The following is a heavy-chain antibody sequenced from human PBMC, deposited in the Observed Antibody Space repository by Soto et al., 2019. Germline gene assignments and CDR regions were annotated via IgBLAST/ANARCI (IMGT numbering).Heavy chain of an antibody. CDR3: AGREFASSSFHYYYYAVDV. CDR1: GGSFSDYF. D-gene: IGHD6-6*01. V-gene: IGHV4-34*01. Sequence: NPSETLSLTCAVYGGSFSDYFWTWIRQPPGKGLEWIGEINHSGSTNFNPSLKSRVSISADTSRNQFSLRVTSVTAADTAVYYCAGREFASSSFHYYYYAVDVWGQGTTGTVSS. J-gene: IGHJ6*02. CDR2: INHSGST.